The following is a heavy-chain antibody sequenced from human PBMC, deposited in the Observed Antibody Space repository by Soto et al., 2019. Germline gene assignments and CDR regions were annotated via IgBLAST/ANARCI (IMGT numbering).Heavy chain of an antibody. V-gene: IGHV4-39*01. D-gene: IGHD1-20*01. CDR1: GASISGSYYY. CDR2: VFYTGFT. Sequence: SETLSLTCAVSGASISGSYYYWAWLRQSPGKGPEWIGSVFYTGFTSYNPSLESRVSVSVDTSKSQFSLKLSAVTATDTAVYYCATSQKGYNWNYFDHWGQGALVTVSS. J-gene: IGHJ4*02. CDR3: ATSQKGYNWNYFDH.